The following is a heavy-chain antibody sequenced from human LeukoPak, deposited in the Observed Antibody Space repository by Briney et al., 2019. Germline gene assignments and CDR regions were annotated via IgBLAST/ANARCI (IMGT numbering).Heavy chain of an antibody. CDR3: ARVRSVRYSSGDIDY. V-gene: IGHV4-34*01. CDR2: INHSGST. CDR1: GGSFSGYY. Sequence: KPSETLSLTCAVYGGSFSGYYWSWIRQPPGKGLEWIGEINHSGSTNYNPSLKSRVTISEDTSKNQFSLKLSSVTAADTAVYYCARVRSVRYSSGDIDYWGQGTLVTVSS. D-gene: IGHD6-19*01. J-gene: IGHJ4*02.